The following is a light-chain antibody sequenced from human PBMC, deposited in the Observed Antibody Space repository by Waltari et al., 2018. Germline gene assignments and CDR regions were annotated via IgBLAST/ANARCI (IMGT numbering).Light chain of an antibody. CDR1: QLGDKY. CDR3: QAWDSSTYVV. V-gene: IGLV3-1*01. CDR2: QDR. J-gene: IGLJ2*01. Sequence: SYELTQPPSVSVSPGQTASITCPGDQLGDKYACWYQQKPGQSPVVVIYQDRKRPSGIPERFSGSRSGNTATLTISGTQAMDEADYYCQAWDSSTYVVFGGGTKLTVL.